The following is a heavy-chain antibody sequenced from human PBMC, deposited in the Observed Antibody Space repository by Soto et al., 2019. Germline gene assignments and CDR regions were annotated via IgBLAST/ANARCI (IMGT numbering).Heavy chain of an antibody. Sequence: QVQLQESGPGLVKPSETLSLTCTVSGGSISSYYWSWIRQPPGKGLEWIGYIYYSGSTNYNPSLKGRVTISVDTSKNQFSLKLSSVTAADTAVYYCARGDYGDYLGWDYWGQGTLVTVSS. CDR2: IYYSGST. CDR1: GGSISSYY. J-gene: IGHJ4*02. V-gene: IGHV4-59*08. D-gene: IGHD4-17*01. CDR3: ARGDYGDYLGWDY.